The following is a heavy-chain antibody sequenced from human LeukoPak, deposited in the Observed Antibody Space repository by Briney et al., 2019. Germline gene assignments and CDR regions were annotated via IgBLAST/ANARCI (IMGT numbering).Heavy chain of an antibody. CDR2: MNPNSGNT. D-gene: IGHD2-2*01. J-gene: IGHJ4*02. V-gene: IGHV1-8*01. CDR3: AHSRYCSSTSCPTGR. CDR1: GYTFTSYD. Sequence: ASVKVSCKASGYTFTSYDINWVRQATGQVLEWMGWMNPNSGNTGYAQKFQGRVTMTRNTSISTAYMELSSLRSEDTAVYYCAHSRYCSSTSCPTGRWGQGTLVTVSS.